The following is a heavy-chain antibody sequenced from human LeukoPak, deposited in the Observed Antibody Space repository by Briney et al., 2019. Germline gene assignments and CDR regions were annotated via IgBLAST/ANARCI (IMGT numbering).Heavy chain of an antibody. CDR1: GFTVSSNY. D-gene: IGHD3-10*01. J-gene: IGHJ4*02. CDR2: IYSGGST. V-gene: IGHV3-53*01. Sequence: QTGGSLRLSCAASGFTVSSNYMSWVRQAPGEGLEWVSVIYSGGSTYYADSVKGRFTISRDNSKNTLYLQMNSLRAEDTAVYYCARSTLWFGADYWGQGTLVTVSS. CDR3: ARSTLWFGADY.